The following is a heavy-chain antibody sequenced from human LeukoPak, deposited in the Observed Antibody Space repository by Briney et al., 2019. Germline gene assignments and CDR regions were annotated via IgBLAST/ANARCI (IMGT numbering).Heavy chain of an antibody. CDR1: GYSLTDYY. D-gene: IGHD3-3*01. J-gene: IGHJ5*02. Sequence: ASVRVSCETSGYSLTDYYIHWVRQAPGQGLEWMGWINTKSGRTSSARKFQGRVTMTRDPSITTVYMDMAWLTSDDTAIYFCARADFIDAGPYLIGPWGQGTLVTVSS. CDR3: ARADFIDAGPYLIGP. CDR2: INTKSGRT. V-gene: IGHV1-2*02.